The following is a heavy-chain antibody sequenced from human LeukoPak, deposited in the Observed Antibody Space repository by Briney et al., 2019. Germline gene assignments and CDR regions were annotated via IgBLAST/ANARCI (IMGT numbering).Heavy chain of an antibody. Sequence: GGSLRLSCTASGFTFGDYAMSWFRQGPGKGLEWVGFIRSKAYGSTTEYAGSVKGKFTRSREDSKSIAYLQMNSLKTEDTAVYYCTRDRRYYYDSSGYISLYYYYYMDVWGKGTTVTVSS. J-gene: IGHJ6*03. D-gene: IGHD3-22*01. CDR1: GFTFGDYA. CDR2: IRSKAYGSTT. V-gene: IGHV3-49*03. CDR3: TRDRRYYYDSSGYISLYYYYYMDV.